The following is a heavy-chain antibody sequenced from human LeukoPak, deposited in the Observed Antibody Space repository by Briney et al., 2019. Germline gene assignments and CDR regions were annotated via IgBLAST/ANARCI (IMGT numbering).Heavy chain of an antibody. CDR2: IYHSGST. CDR1: GGFISRNSFY. CDR3: ARETTVAAFDI. Sequence: SETLSLTCTVSGGFISRNSFYWGWIRQPPGKGLEWIGYIYHSGSTYYNPSLKSRVTISVDRSKNQFSLKLSSVTAADTAVYYCARETTVAAFDIWGQGTMVTVSS. D-gene: IGHD4-17*01. J-gene: IGHJ3*02. V-gene: IGHV4-30-2*01.